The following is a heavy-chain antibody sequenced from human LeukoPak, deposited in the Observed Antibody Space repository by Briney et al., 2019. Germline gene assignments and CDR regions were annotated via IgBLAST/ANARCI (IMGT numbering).Heavy chain of an antibody. D-gene: IGHD5-18*01. CDR1: GFTFSDPY. J-gene: IGHJ4*02. CDR2: ISGSGTDI. Sequence: MTGGSLRLSCEASGFTFSDPYMSWIRQAPGKGLECLSYISGSGTDINYADSVRGRFTISRDNAKNLLYLQMNDLRLEDTAVYYCARTARHLDYWGQGTLVTVSS. CDR3: ARTARHLDY. V-gene: IGHV3-11*04.